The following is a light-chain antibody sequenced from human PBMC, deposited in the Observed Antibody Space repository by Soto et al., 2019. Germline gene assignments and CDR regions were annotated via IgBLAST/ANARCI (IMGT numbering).Light chain of an antibody. CDR2: TAS. CDR1: QNIDNY. V-gene: IGKV1-39*01. CDR3: QQSYSTPIT. J-gene: IGKJ5*01. Sequence: DIQMTQSPSSLSASVGDRVTITCRASQNIDNYLNWYQQKPGKAPKLLIYTASSLRSGVPSRFSGSGSGTDFTLTISSLQPEDFATYYCQQSYSTPITFGQGTRLEI.